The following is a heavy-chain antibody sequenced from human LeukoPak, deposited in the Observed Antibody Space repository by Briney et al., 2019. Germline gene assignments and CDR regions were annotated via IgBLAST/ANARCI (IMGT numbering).Heavy chain of an antibody. CDR2: IYSGGST. CDR3: AKKILSHFDY. J-gene: IGHJ4*02. V-gene: IGHV3-53*01. CDR1: GFTVSSNY. Sequence: GGSLRLSCAASGFTVSSNYMSWVRQAPGKGLEWVSVIYSGGSTNYADSVKGRFTISRDNSKNTLYLQMNSLRAEDTAVYYCAKKILSHFDYWGQGTLVTVSS.